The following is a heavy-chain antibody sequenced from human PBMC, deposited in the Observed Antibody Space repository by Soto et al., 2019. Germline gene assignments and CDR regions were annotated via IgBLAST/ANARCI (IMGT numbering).Heavy chain of an antibody. Sequence: QVQLQQSGPGLVRPSETLSLTCTVSGDSISRYYWSWIRQSPGKGLEWIGYIYDGGSTRYNPSLSSRVTISADTSENPFSLKLSSVTAADTAVYYCARAPTYSYGSGSPYYFYAMDVWGQGTTVTVSS. J-gene: IGHJ6*02. V-gene: IGHV4-59*01. CDR3: ARAPTYSYGSGSPYYFYAMDV. CDR2: IYDGGST. CDR1: GDSISRYY. D-gene: IGHD3-10*01.